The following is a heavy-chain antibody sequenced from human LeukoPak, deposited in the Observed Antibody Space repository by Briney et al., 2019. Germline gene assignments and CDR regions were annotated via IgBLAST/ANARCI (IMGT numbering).Heavy chain of an antibody. Sequence: SETLSLTCAVYGGSFSGYCWSWIRQPPGKGLEWVGEINHSGSTNYNPSLKSRVTISVDTSKNQFSLKLSSVTAADTAVYYCARGRGRMVPPLRAFDIWGQGTMVTVSS. CDR1: GGSFSGYC. V-gene: IGHV4-34*01. CDR2: INHSGST. D-gene: IGHD2-2*01. J-gene: IGHJ3*02. CDR3: ARGRGRMVPPLRAFDI.